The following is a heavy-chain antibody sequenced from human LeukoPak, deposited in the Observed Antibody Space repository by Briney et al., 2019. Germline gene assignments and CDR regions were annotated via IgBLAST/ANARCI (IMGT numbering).Heavy chain of an antibody. CDR3: ARTIEMATISYFDY. V-gene: IGHV3-48*03. CDR1: GFTFSSYE. D-gene: IGHD5-24*01. J-gene: IGHJ4*02. Sequence: GALRLSCAASGFTFSSYEMNWVRQAPGKGLEWVSYISSSDSTIYYADSVKGRFTISRDNAKNSLYLQMNSLRAGDTAVYYCARTIEMATISYFDYWGQGTLVTVSS. CDR2: ISSSDSTI.